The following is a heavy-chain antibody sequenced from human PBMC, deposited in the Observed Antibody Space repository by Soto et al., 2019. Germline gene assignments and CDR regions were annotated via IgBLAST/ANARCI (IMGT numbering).Heavy chain of an antibody. CDR2: IGVYNGNT. D-gene: IGHD3-3*01. J-gene: IGHJ4*02. Sequence: ASVKVSCKPSGYTFSDNGITWVRQAPGKGLEWMGWIGVYNGNTQYAQKFQGRLTMTTDTSTSTAYMELKSLRSDDTAVYYCARRNLDNGIGGFDYWGQGPPVTVS. V-gene: IGHV1-18*01. CDR1: GYTFSDNG. CDR3: ARRNLDNGIGGFDY.